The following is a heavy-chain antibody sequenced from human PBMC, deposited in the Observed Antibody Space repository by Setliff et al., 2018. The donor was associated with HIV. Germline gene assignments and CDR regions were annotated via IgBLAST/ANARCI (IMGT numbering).Heavy chain of an antibody. D-gene: IGHD3-16*01. Sequence: SETLSLTCTVSGGSISSTSYYWGWIRQPPGTGLEWIGSISSSGNTYYNPSLKSRVTTSVDTPKNQFSLKLNSVTAADTAVYYCARQRHGGAGAHDYWGQGTLVTVSS. J-gene: IGHJ4*02. CDR2: ISSSGNT. CDR3: ARQRHGGAGAHDY. V-gene: IGHV4-39*01. CDR1: GGSISSTSYY.